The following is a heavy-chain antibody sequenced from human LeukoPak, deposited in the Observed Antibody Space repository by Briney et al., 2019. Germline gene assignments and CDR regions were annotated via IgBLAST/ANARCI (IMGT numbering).Heavy chain of an antibody. CDR1: GFIFNSHW. D-gene: IGHD1-20*01. J-gene: IGHJ4*02. Sequence: GGSLRLSCAASGFIFNSHWMHWVRQAPAQGLVWVSRINTDGTTTNYADSVKGRFTISRDNAKNTLLLQMHSLRAEDTAVYYCPRELNWNQIDYWGQGSLVTLSS. CDR2: INTDGTTT. CDR3: PRELNWNQIDY. V-gene: IGHV3-74*01.